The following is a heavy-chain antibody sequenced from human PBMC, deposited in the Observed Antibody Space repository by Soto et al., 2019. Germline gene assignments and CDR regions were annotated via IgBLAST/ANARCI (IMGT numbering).Heavy chain of an antibody. Sequence: SVKVSCKASGGTFSSYAISWVRQAPGQGLEWMGGIIPIFGTANYAQKFQGRVTITADESTSTAYMELSSLRSEDTAVYYCARDPQDASYGGNPYPYYYYGMDVWGQGTTVTV. V-gene: IGHV1-69*13. D-gene: IGHD2-15*01. J-gene: IGHJ6*02. CDR1: GGTFSSYA. CDR3: ARDPQDASYGGNPYPYYYYGMDV. CDR2: IIPIFGTA.